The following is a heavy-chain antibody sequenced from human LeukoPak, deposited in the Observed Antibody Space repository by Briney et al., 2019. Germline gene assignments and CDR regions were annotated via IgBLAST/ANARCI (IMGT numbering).Heavy chain of an antibody. CDR3: ATPPNYYGSGTYFDY. CDR1: GYTLTELS. Sequence: ASVKVSCKVSGYTLTELSMHWVRQAPGKGLEWMGGFDPEDGETIYAQKSQGRVTMTEDTSTDTASMELSSLRSEDTAVYCCATPPNYYGSGTYFDYWGQGTLVTVPS. D-gene: IGHD3-10*01. CDR2: FDPEDGET. J-gene: IGHJ4*02. V-gene: IGHV1-24*01.